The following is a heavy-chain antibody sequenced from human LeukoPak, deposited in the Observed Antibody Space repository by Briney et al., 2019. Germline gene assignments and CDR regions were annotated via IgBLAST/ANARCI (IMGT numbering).Heavy chain of an antibody. CDR2: INPNSGGT. V-gene: IGHV1-2*02. CDR3: ARTDDDGDETVAY. J-gene: IGHJ4*02. Sequence: ASVKVSCKASGYTFTGYYMHWVRQAPGQGLEWMGWINPNSGGTNYAQKFQGRVTMTRDTSISTAYMELSRLRSDDMAVYYCARTDDDGDETVAYWGQGTLVTVSS. CDR1: GYTFTGYY. D-gene: IGHD4-17*01.